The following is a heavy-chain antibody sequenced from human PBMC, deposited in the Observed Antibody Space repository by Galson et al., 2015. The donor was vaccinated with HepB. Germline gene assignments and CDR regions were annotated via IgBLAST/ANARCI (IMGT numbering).Heavy chain of an antibody. CDR2: IYPGDSET. V-gene: IGHV5-51*01. J-gene: IGHJ6*02. Sequence: QSGAEVTKPGDSLKISCKGSGYTFSNHWIAWVRQMPGKGLEWMGAIYPGDSETRYSPSFQGQVTISVDNSITTAYLQWSSLRASDTAMFYCARQGGYYLGMDVWGQGTTVTVSS. CDR3: ARQGGYYLGMDV. D-gene: IGHD2-15*01. CDR1: GYTFSNHW.